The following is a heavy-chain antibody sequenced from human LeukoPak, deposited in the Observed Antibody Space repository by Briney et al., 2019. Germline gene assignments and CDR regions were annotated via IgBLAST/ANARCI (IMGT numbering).Heavy chain of an antibody. Sequence: SETLSPTCTVSGGSISSGDYYWSWIRQPPGKGLEWIGYIYYSGSTYYNPSLKSRVTISVDTSKNQFSLKLSSVTAADTAVYYCARERLKATSNWFDPWGQGTLVTVSS. CDR2: IYYSGST. CDR3: ARERLKATSNWFDP. V-gene: IGHV4-30-4*08. CDR1: GGSISSGDYY. J-gene: IGHJ5*02.